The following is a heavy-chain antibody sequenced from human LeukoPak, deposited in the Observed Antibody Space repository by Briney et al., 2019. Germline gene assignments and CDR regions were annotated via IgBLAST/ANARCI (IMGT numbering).Heavy chain of an antibody. CDR3: ARANRYYDILTGLNWFDP. V-gene: IGHV1-18*01. CDR2: ISAYNGNT. CDR1: GYTFTNYG. J-gene: IGHJ5*02. Sequence: GASVKVSCKASGYTFTNYGISLVRQAPGQGLEWMGWISAYNGNTNYAQKLQGRVTMTTDTSTSTAYMELRSLRSDDTAVYYCARANRYYDILTGLNWFDPWGQGTLVTVSS. D-gene: IGHD3-9*01.